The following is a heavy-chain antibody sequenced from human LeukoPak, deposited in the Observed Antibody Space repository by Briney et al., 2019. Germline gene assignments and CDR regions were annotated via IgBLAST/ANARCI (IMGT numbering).Heavy chain of an antibody. CDR2: ISAYNGNT. V-gene: IGHV1-18*01. CDR1: GYTFTSYG. CDR3: ARSSTNPRSNWFDP. Sequence: ASVKVSCKASGYTFTSYGISWVRQAPGQGLEWMGWISAYNGNTNYAQKPQGRVTMTTDTSTSTAYMELRSLRSDDTAVYYCARSSTNPRSNWFDPWGQGTLVTVSS. D-gene: IGHD2-2*01. J-gene: IGHJ5*02.